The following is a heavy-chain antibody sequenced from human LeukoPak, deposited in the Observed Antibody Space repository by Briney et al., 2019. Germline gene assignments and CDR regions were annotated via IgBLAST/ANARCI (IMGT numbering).Heavy chain of an antibody. Sequence: GGSLRPSCAASGFTFSGYTLNWVRQAPGKGLEWVSYISRTSDIVSYADSVRGRFTISRDNAENSLYLQMSSLRAEDTAVYYCARDYGYAFDTWGQGTMVTVSS. CDR2: ISRTSDIV. V-gene: IGHV3-48*01. J-gene: IGHJ3*02. D-gene: IGHD3-16*01. CDR1: GFTFSGYT. CDR3: ARDYGYAFDT.